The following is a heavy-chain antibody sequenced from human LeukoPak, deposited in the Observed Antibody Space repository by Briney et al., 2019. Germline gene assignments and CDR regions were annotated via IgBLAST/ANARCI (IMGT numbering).Heavy chain of an antibody. D-gene: IGHD6-6*01. V-gene: IGHV3-23*01. Sequence: GGSLRLSCAASGFTFSSYAMSWVRQAPGKGLEWVSAISGSGGSTYYADSVRGRFTISRDNSKNTLYLQMNSLRAEDTAVYYCATHLDIAARPHYYYYYMDVWGKGTTVTVSS. CDR2: ISGSGGST. CDR3: ATHLDIAARPHYYYYYMDV. CDR1: GFTFSSYA. J-gene: IGHJ6*03.